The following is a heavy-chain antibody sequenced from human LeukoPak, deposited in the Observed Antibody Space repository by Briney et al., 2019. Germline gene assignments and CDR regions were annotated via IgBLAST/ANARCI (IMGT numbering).Heavy chain of an antibody. V-gene: IGHV4-34*01. J-gene: IGHJ5*02. Sequence: SETLSLTCAVYGGSFSGYYWSWIRQPPGKGLEWIGEINHSGSTNYNPSLKSRVTISVDTSKNQFSLKLSSVTAADTAVYYCARGPPRHQWLLLRSGWFDPWGQGTLVTVSS. CDR3: ARGPPRHQWLLLRSGWFDP. D-gene: IGHD3-22*01. CDR1: GGSFSGYY. CDR2: INHSGST.